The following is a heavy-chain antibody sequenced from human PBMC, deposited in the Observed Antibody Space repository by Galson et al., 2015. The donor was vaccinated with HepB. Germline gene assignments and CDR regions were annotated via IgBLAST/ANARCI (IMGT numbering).Heavy chain of an antibody. CDR3: AREASVRGVIKPHYYYYYMDV. CDR2: ISYDGSNK. V-gene: IGHV3-30-3*01. CDR1: GFTFSSYA. D-gene: IGHD3-10*01. Sequence: SLRLSCAASGFTFSSYAMHWVRQAPGKGLEWVAVISYDGSNKYYADSVKGRFTISRDNSKNTLYLQMNSLRAGDTAVYYCAREASVRGVIKPHYYYYYMDVWGKGTTVTVSS. J-gene: IGHJ6*03.